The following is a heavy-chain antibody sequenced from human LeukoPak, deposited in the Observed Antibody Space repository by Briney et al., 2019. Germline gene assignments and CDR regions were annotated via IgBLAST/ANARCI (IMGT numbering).Heavy chain of an antibody. D-gene: IGHD6-13*01. Sequence: GGSLRLSCAVSGFTFTDYWMNWVRQAPGKGLGWVASIRQEGGEKTYLESVKGRFTISRDNTKSSLSLKINSLRAEDTAVYYCARDGTAAGLYFDLWGQGTLVTVSS. CDR1: GFTFTDYW. V-gene: IGHV3-7*01. CDR3: ARDGTAAGLYFDL. J-gene: IGHJ4*01. CDR2: IRQEGGEK.